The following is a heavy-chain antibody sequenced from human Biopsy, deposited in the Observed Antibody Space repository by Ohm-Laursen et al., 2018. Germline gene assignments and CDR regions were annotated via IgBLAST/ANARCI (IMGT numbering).Heavy chain of an antibody. D-gene: IGHD4-23*01. CDR1: GGSFTGHY. V-gene: IGHV4-59*11. J-gene: IGHJ4*02. CDR3: ARGSNDFGGLYFPR. CDR2: ISYTGYT. Sequence: TLSLTWTVSGGSFTGHYWSWIRQPPGKGLEWIGHISYTGYTSYNASLKSRVTISVDASRNHFSPRLGSLTAADTAVYYCARGSNDFGGLYFPRWGQGTLLTVSS.